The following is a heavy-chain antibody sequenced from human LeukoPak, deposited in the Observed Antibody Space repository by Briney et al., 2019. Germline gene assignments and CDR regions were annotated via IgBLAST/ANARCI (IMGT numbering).Heavy chain of an antibody. V-gene: IGHV3-30*18. Sequence: GASLRLSCAASGFTFSNYAMSWVRQAPGKGLEWVAVISYDGSNKYYADSVKGRFTISRDNSKNTLYLQMNSLRAEDTAVYYCAKDRDAFDIWGQGTMVTVSS. J-gene: IGHJ3*02. CDR3: AKDRDAFDI. CDR1: GFTFSNYA. CDR2: ISYDGSNK.